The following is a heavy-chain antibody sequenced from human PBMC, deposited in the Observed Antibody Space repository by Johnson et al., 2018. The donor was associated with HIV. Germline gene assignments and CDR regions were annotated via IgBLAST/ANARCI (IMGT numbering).Heavy chain of an antibody. CDR2: ISWNSGSI. J-gene: IGHJ3*02. CDR1: GFTFDDYA. Sequence: VQLVESGGGLVQPGRSPRLSCAASGFTFDDYAMHWVRQAPGKGLEWVSGISWNSGSIGYVDAVKGRFTISRDNAKNSLFLEMNSLRAEDTAVYYCARDRVPDAFDIWGQGTMVTVSS. D-gene: IGHD3-3*01. CDR3: ARDRVPDAFDI. V-gene: IGHV3-9*01.